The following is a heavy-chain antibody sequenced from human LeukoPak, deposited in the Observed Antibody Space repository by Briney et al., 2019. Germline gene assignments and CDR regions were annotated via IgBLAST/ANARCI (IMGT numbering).Heavy chain of an antibody. Sequence: GVSLILICSAAGVSFGNFAMSWVRQTPAMGLEWVASIYTPGATTFYADSVKGRFTISRDNSKNTLSLQMNNLRADDTAVYYCAKEASTGPGGACGGGCYWARPFDYWGQGTLVTVSS. CDR2: IYTPGATT. V-gene: IGHV3-23*01. CDR1: GVSFGNFA. J-gene: IGHJ4*02. D-gene: IGHD2-21*02. CDR3: AKEASTGPGGACGGGCYWARPFDY.